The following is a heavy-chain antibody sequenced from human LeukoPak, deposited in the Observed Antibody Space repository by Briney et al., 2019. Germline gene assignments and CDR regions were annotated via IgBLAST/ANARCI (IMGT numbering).Heavy chain of an antibody. CDR2: INEDGTFA. CDR1: GFSFGLHW. Sequence: GGSLRLSCAASGFSFGLHWMNWVRQAPGKGLEWVANINEDGTFAYYAASVTGRFSISRDNTKNPLSLQMNGLTAEDTAVYFCVRDGYNQNRFDFWGQGILVTVSS. J-gene: IGHJ4*02. V-gene: IGHV3-7*03. D-gene: IGHD3-22*01. CDR3: VRDGYNQNRFDF.